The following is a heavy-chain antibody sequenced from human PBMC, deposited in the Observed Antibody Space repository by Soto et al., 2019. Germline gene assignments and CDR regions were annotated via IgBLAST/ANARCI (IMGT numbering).Heavy chain of an antibody. CDR2: IYYSGSI. J-gene: IGHJ5*02. V-gene: IGHV4-59*01. CDR3: AKDSGYNYGYFRWFDP. D-gene: IGHD5-18*01. CDR1: GGSISSYY. Sequence: SETLSLTCTVSGGSISSYYWSWIQQPPGKGLEWIGYIYYSGSINYNPSLKSRVIISVDTSKNQFSLSLSSVTAADTAVYYCAKDSGYNYGYFRWFDPWGQGTLVT.